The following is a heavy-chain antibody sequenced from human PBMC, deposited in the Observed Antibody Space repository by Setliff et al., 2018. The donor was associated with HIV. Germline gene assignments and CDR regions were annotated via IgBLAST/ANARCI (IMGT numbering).Heavy chain of an antibody. Sequence: SETLSLTCAVYGGSFSGYYWSWIRQPPGKGLEWIGEINHGGSTNYNPSLKSRVTISVDTSKNQFSLKLNSVTAADTAMYYCARDGGSSGWYFVLGYSDYWGPGTLVTVSS. D-gene: IGHD6-19*01. J-gene: IGHJ4*02. CDR1: GGSFSGYY. CDR3: ARDGGSSGWYFVLGYSDY. CDR2: INHGGST. V-gene: IGHV4-34*01.